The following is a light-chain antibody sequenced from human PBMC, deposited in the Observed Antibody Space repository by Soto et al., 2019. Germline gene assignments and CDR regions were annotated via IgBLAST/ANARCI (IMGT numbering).Light chain of an antibody. CDR1: SSDVARYNY. CDR2: EVS. CDR3: SSSTTSGTRV. J-gene: IGLJ1*01. V-gene: IGLV2-14*01. Sequence: QSALTQPGSVSGSPGESITISCTGTSSDVARYNYVSWYQQHPGKDPKLMIYEVSNRPSGVSNRFSGSKSGNTASLTISGLQAEDEADYLCSSSTTSGTRVFGRGNKVTV.